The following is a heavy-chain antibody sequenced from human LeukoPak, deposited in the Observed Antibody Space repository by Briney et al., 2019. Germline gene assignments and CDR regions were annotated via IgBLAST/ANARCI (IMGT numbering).Heavy chain of an antibody. CDR2: LKEDGCVK. Sequence: PGESLRLSCVASGFTFSTSCLNWVRQAPGKGLVGVANLKEDGCVKHCADSVKGRFTISGDNAKNSMYLQIDCLRAEDTAVYYCARQWGWFPSGWWLDTLDVWGHGSMVIVSS. CDR1: GFTFSTSC. CDR3: ARQWGWFPSGWWLDTLDV. D-gene: IGHD6-19*01. V-gene: IGHV3-7*01. J-gene: IGHJ3*01.